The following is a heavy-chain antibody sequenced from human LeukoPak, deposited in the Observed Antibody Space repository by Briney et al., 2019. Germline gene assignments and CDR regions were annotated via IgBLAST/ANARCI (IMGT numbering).Heavy chain of an antibody. D-gene: IGHD3-3*01. J-gene: IGHJ6*02. CDR2: MNPNSGNT. Sequence: ASVKVSCKASGYTFTSYDINWVRQATGQGLEWMGWMNPNSGNTGYAQKFQGRVTMTRNTSTSTAYMELSSLRSEDTAVYYCARIWSGYYIVNFYYYYYGMDVWGQGTTVTVSS. CDR3: ARIWSGYYIVNFYYYYYGMDV. CDR1: GYTFTSYD. V-gene: IGHV1-8*01.